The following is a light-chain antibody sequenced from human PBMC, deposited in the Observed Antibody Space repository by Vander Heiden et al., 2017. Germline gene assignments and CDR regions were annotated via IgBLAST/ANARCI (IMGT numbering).Light chain of an antibody. CDR2: DAS. J-gene: IGKJ4*01. CDR1: QSIGTN. Sequence: EIVMTQSPATLSVSPGEGVTLSCRASQSIGTNVAWYLQKPGQAPSLLLHDASTRATGVPARFSGSGSGTDFTLTISSLQPQDFAVYFCQQGSSWPLTFGGGTKVEIK. V-gene: IGKV3-15*01. CDR3: QQGSSWPLT.